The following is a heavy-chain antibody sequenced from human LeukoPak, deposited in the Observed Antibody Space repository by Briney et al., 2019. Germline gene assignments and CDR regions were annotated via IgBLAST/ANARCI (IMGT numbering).Heavy chain of an antibody. CDR2: IYYSGST. J-gene: IGHJ3*02. CDR3: ARRRDDAFGI. D-gene: IGHD3-10*01. Sequence: SETLSLTCTVSGGSISSSSYYWGWIRQPPGKGLEWIGSIYYSGSTYYNPSLKSRVTISVDTSKNQFSLKLSSVTAADTAVYYCARRRDDAFGIWGQGTMVTVSS. CDR1: GGSISSSSYY. V-gene: IGHV4-39*01.